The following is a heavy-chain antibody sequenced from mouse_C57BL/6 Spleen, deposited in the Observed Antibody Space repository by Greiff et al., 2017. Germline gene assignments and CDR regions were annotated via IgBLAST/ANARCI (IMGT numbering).Heavy chain of an antibody. D-gene: IGHD1-1*01. J-gene: IGHJ1*03. V-gene: IGHV1-78*01. Sequence: VQLQQSDAELVKPGASVKISCKVSGYTFTDHTIHWMKQRPEQGLEWIGYIYPSDGSTKYNEKFKGKATLTADKSSSTAYMQLNSLTSEDSAVYFCARERGNYYGSSLGWYFDVWGTGTTVTVSS. CDR1: GYTFTDHT. CDR2: IYPSDGST. CDR3: ARERGNYYGSSLGWYFDV.